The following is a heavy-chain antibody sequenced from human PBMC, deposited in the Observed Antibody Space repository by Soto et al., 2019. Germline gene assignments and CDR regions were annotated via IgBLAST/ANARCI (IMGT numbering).Heavy chain of an antibody. V-gene: IGHV3-30*18. Sequence: PGGSLRFSCAASGFTFSSYGMHWVRQAPGKGLEWVAVISYDGSNKYYADSVKGRFTISRDNSKNTLYLQMNSLRAEDTAVYYCAKDYDRDGWSHPYYYYYGMDVWGQGTTVTVSS. CDR3: AKDYDRDGWSHPYYYYYGMDV. J-gene: IGHJ6*02. D-gene: IGHD3-10*02. CDR2: ISYDGSNK. CDR1: GFTFSSYG.